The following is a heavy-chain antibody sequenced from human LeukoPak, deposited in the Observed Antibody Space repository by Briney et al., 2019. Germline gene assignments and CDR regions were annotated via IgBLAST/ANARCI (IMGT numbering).Heavy chain of an antibody. Sequence: SETLSLTCAVYGGSFTIYSWTWIRQSPGKGLEWIGEINHSGNTNYNPSLKSRVTISLDTSRNQFSLKLNSVTAADTAVYYCAKSNGYGLVDIWGQGTMVTVSS. V-gene: IGHV4-34*01. CDR1: GGSFTIYS. D-gene: IGHD3-10*01. J-gene: IGHJ3*02. CDR3: AKSNGYGLVDI. CDR2: INHSGNT.